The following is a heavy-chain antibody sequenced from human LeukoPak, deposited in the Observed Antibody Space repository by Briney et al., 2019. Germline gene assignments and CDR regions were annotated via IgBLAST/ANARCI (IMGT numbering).Heavy chain of an antibody. CDR1: GFQFTSYW. J-gene: IGHJ5*02. CDR3: AREDYGSGNYYYDH. CDR2: SNIDASRA. V-gene: IGHV3-74*01. D-gene: IGHD3-10*01. Sequence: PGGSLRLSCAASGFQFTSYWMHWVRQAPGKGLVWVSRSNIDASRASYADSVKGRFTISRDNAKNALYLQMNSLRAEDTAVYYCAREDYGSGNYYYDHWGQGTPVTVSS.